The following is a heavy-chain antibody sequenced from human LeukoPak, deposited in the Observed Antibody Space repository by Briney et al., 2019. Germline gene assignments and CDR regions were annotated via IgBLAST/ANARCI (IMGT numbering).Heavy chain of an antibody. CDR1: GGSISNSNW. Sequence: SETLSLTCAVSGGSISNSNWWSWVRQPPGKGLEWIGEIYHSGSTNYNPSLMSRVSISVDTSKNQVSLNLNSVTAADTAVYYCATVAVVRGVTFFDYWGQGTLVTVSS. V-gene: IGHV4-4*02. CDR3: ATVAVVRGVTFFDY. CDR2: IYHSGST. D-gene: IGHD3-10*01. J-gene: IGHJ4*02.